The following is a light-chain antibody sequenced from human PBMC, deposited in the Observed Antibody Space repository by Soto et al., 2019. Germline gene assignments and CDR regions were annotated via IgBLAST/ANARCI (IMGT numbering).Light chain of an antibody. Sequence: ELVLTQSPGTLSFSPGERATLSCRASQRVSSCYLAWYHQIPGQAPRLLIYGASSRATGIPDRFSGIGSGTDFTLTISRLEPEDFAVYYCQQYGSSPLWKFGQGTKVEIK. CDR1: QRVSSCY. CDR2: GAS. CDR3: QQYGSSPLWK. J-gene: IGKJ1*01. V-gene: IGKV3-20*01.